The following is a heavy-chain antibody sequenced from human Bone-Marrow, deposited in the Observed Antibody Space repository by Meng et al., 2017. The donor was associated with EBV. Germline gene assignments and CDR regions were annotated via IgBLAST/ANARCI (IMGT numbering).Heavy chain of an antibody. Sequence: VRVVQSGAEVKKPGSSVKVSCWTSGGTFNSDAVSWVRQAPGQGLEWMGGLIPMSGAPHYAQKFQGRVTITADESTSTHYMDLSNLRSDDTAMYYCASESGRGFTPDYWGQGTLVTVSS. D-gene: IGHD3-10*01. CDR2: LIPMSGAP. CDR1: GGTFNSDA. CDR3: ASESGRGFTPDY. J-gene: IGHJ4*02. V-gene: IGHV1-69*01.